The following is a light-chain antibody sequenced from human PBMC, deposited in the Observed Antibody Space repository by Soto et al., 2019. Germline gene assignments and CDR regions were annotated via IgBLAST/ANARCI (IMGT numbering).Light chain of an antibody. CDR1: SSDVGGYNY. CDR3: SSYTSSSLYV. Sequence: QSALTQPASVSGSPGQSITISCTGTSSDVGGYNYVSWYQQHPGKAPKLMIYEVSNRPSGVSNRFSGSKSGNTASLTISGLAAEDEADYCCSSYTSSSLYVFGTGTKLTVL. V-gene: IGLV2-14*01. J-gene: IGLJ1*01. CDR2: EVS.